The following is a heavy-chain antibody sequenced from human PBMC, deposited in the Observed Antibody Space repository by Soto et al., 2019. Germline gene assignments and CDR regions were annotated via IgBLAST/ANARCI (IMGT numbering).Heavy chain of an antibody. CDR3: ARVDSSGYPSFDY. V-gene: IGHV1-2*02. D-gene: IGHD3-22*01. J-gene: IGHJ4*02. CDR1: GYTFTGYY. Sequence: ASVKVSCKVSGYTFTGYYMHWVRQAPGQGLEWVGWINPNSGGTNYAQKFQGRVTMTRDTSISTAYMELSRLRSDDTAVYYCARVDSSGYPSFDYWGQGTLVTVSS. CDR2: INPNSGGT.